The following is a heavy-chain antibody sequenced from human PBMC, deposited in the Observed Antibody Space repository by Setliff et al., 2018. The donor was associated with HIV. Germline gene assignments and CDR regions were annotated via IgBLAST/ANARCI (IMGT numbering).Heavy chain of an antibody. CDR3: VRGGRRMAAAGTPYFYFYYMDV. Sequence: PGGSLRLSCVASGFTFSDYAMHWVRQAPGKGLEWVALLSFDEQNMYYTDSVKGRFTISRKNAKNSLYLQMTTLTDGDTAVYYCVRGGRRMAAAGTPYFYFYYMDVWGKGTTVTVSS. CDR2: LSFDEQNM. V-gene: IGHV3-30*14. CDR1: GFTFSDYA. D-gene: IGHD6-13*01. J-gene: IGHJ6*03.